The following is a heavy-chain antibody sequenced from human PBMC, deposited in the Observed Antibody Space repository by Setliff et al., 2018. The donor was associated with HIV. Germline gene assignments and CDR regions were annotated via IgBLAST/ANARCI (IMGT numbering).Heavy chain of an antibody. Sequence: ETLSLTCFVSGVSISDHYWGWIRQPPGKGLEWIGYIYTSGSTNYNPSLNSRVTISVDTSKNQFSLKVNSVTAADTAVYYCARGRVGAARCYFDYWGQGTLVTVSS. D-gene: IGHD6-6*01. CDR3: ARGRVGAARCYFDY. CDR1: GVSISDHY. CDR2: IYTSGST. J-gene: IGHJ4*02. V-gene: IGHV4-4*09.